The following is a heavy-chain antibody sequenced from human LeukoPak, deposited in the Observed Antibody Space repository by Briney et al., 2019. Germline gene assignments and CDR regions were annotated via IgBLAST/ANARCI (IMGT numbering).Heavy chain of an antibody. D-gene: IGHD2-15*01. Sequence: PGGSLRLSCAASGFTFNSYSMNWVRQAPGQGLEWVSSISSTSSYIYYSDSVKGRFTISRDNAKNSVYLQMNSLRAEDTAVYYCARDGSGFDYWGQGTLVTVSS. CDR1: GFTFNSYS. CDR2: ISSTSSYI. J-gene: IGHJ4*02. CDR3: ARDGSGFDY. V-gene: IGHV3-21*06.